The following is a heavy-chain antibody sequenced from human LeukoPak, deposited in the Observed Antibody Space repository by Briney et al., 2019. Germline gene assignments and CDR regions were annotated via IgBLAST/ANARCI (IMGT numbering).Heavy chain of an antibody. Sequence: PSQTLSLTCTVSGGSISSGGYYWSWIRQPPGKGLEWIGYIYHSGSTYYNPSLKSRVTISVDTSKNQFSLKMISVTPADTAVFYCARRNRGGWFGAWGQGTLVTVSS. J-gene: IGHJ5*02. CDR3: ARRNRGGWFGA. CDR2: IYHSGST. V-gene: IGHV4-30-2*02. CDR1: GGSISSGGYY. D-gene: IGHD1-14*01.